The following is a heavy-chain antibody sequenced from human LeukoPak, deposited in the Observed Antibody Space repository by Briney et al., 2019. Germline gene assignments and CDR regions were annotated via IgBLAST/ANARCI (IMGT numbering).Heavy chain of an antibody. CDR1: GFSFTAYA. V-gene: IGHV3-7*01. Sequence: GGSLRLSCAASGFSFTAYAMSWFRQTAGKGLEWVANIHDDGRVTNYVDSVKGRFTISRDNARNSVYLQMNSLRVEDTSLYYCARGRGWVDHWGQGTLVTVSS. CDR2: IHDDGRVT. J-gene: IGHJ4*02. CDR3: ARGRGWVDH. D-gene: IGHD3-16*01.